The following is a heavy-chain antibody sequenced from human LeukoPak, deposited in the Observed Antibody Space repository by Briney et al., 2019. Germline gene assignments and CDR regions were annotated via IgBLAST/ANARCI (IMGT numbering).Heavy chain of an antibody. CDR1: GFSFSNYW. V-gene: IGHV3-74*03. CDR2: ISSDGSVT. J-gene: IGHJ4*02. CDR3: VRGSLRLPRSTPDY. D-gene: IGHD2-21*02. Sequence: PGGSLRLSCAVSGFSFSNYWMHWVRHDPGKGLVWVSYISSDGSVTKYAASVKGRFTISRDNAVNTLYPQMNSLRVEDTAVYYCVRGSLRLPRSTPDYWGQGTLVTVSS.